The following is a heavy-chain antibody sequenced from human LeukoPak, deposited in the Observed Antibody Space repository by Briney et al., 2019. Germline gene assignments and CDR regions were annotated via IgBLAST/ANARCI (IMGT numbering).Heavy chain of an antibody. Sequence: GGSLRLSCAASGFTFSSYSMNWVRQAPGKGLEGVSSISSSSSYIYYADSVKGRFTISRDNAKNSLYLQMNSLRAEDTAVYYCASEGAARRNWFDPWGQGTLVTVSS. D-gene: IGHD6-6*01. J-gene: IGHJ5*02. V-gene: IGHV3-21*01. CDR2: ISSSSSYI. CDR1: GFTFSSYS. CDR3: ASEGAARRNWFDP.